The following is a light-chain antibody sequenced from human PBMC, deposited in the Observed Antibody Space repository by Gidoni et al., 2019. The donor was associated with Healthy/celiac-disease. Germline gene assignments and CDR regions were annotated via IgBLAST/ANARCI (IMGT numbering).Light chain of an antibody. J-gene: IGKJ1*01. CDR1: PCISSY. Sequence: AIRMTQSPSSFSASTGDRVTITCRASPCISSYLAWYQQKPGKAPKLLIYAASTLQSGVPSRFSGSGSGTDFTLTISCLQSEDFATYYCQQYYSYPWTFGQGTKVEIK. CDR3: QQYYSYPWT. CDR2: AAS. V-gene: IGKV1-8*01.